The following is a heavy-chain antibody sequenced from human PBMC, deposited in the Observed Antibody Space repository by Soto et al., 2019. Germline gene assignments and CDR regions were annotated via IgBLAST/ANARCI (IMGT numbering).Heavy chain of an antibody. CDR1: GYTFTSYY. D-gene: IGHD6-13*01. Sequence: GASVKVSCKASGYTFTSYYMHWVRQAPGQGLEWMGIINPSGGSTSYAQKFQGRVTMTRDTSTSTVYMELSSLRSEDTAVYYCARMYSSSWKDRYYYYGMDVWGQGTTVTVSS. J-gene: IGHJ6*02. V-gene: IGHV1-46*01. CDR3: ARMYSSSWKDRYYYYGMDV. CDR2: INPSGGST.